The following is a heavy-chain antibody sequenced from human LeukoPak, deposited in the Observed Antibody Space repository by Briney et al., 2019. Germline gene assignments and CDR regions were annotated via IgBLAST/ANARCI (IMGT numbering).Heavy chain of an antibody. CDR1: GYTFTSYG. CDR2: ISAYNGNT. V-gene: IGHV1-18*01. CDR3: ARDFGGITIFGVVETPNWFDP. Sequence: ASVKVSCKASGYTFTSYGISWVRQAPGQGLEWMGWISAYNGNTNYAQKLQGRVTMTTDTSTSTAYMELRSLRSDDTAVYYCARDFGGITIFGVVETPNWFDPWGQGTLVTVSS. J-gene: IGHJ5*02. D-gene: IGHD3-3*01.